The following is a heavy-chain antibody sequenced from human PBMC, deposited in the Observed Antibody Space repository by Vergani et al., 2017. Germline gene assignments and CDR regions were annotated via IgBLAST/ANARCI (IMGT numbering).Heavy chain of an antibody. CDR2: IYYSGST. CDR1: GGSISSYY. J-gene: IGHJ4*02. V-gene: IGHV4-30-4*08. CDR3: ARESRD. Sequence: QVQLQESGPGLVKPSETLSLTCTVSGGSISSYYWSWIRQPPGKGLEWIGYIYYSGSTYYNPSLKSRVTISVDTSKNQFSLKLSSVTAADTAVYYCARESRDWGQGTLVTVSS. D-gene: IGHD2-2*01.